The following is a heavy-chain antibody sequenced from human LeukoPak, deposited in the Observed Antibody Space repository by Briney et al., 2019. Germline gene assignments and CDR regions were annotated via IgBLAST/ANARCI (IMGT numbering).Heavy chain of an antibody. V-gene: IGHV3-53*01. Sequence: GGSLRLSCAASGFTVSSNYMSWVRQAPGKGLEWVSVIYSGGSTYYADSVKGRFTISRDNSKNTLYLQMNSPRAEDTAVYYCAKDSYSSGWYGLDYWGQGTLVTVSS. D-gene: IGHD6-19*01. J-gene: IGHJ4*02. CDR3: AKDSYSSGWYGLDY. CDR2: IYSGGST. CDR1: GFTVSSNY.